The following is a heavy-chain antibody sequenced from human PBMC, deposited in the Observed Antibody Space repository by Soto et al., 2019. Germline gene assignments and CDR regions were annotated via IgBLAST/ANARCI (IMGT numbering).Heavy chain of an antibody. V-gene: IGHV4-30-4*01. CDR3: AREDEYYDSSGYAYYYGMDV. CDR1: GGSISSGDYY. Sequence: SETLSLTCTVSGGSISSGDYYWSWIRQPPGKGLEWIGYIYYSGSTYYNPSLKSRVTISVDTSKNQFSLKLSSVTAADTAVYYCAREDEYYDSSGYAYYYGMDVWGQGTTVTVSS. CDR2: IYYSGST. J-gene: IGHJ6*02. D-gene: IGHD3-22*01.